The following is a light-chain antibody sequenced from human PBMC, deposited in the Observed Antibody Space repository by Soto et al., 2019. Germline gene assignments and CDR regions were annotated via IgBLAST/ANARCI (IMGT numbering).Light chain of an antibody. CDR2: AAS. J-gene: IGKJ1*01. CDR1: QSISTF. CDR3: QQSYTTPRT. Sequence: DIQMTQSPSSLSASVGDRVSVTCRASQSISTFLNWYQQRPGEAPKLLIYAASSLQSGVPSRFSVSGSWADFTLTIGSLQPEDFATYYCQQSYTTPRTFGQGTKVEVK. V-gene: IGKV1-39*01.